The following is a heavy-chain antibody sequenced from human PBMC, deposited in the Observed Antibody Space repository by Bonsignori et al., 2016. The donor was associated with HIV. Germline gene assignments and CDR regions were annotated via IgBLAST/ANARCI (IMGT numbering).Heavy chain of an antibody. CDR2: ISAYNGNT. V-gene: IGHV1-18*01. D-gene: IGHD1-7*01. CDR3: ARVGTGTRDFDY. J-gene: IGHJ4*02. Sequence: WVRQAPGQGLEWMGWISAYNGNTNYAQKLQGRVTMTTDTSTSTAYMELRSLRSDDTAVYYCARVGTGTRDFDYWGQGTLVTVSS.